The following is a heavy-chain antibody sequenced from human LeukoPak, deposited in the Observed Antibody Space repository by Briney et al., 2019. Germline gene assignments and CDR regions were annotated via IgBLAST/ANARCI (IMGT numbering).Heavy chain of an antibody. V-gene: IGHV4-61*01. CDR2: IYYSGST. Sequence: SETLSLTCTVSGGSVSSGSYYWSWIRQPPGKGLEWIGYIYYSGSTNYNPSLKSRVTISVDTSENQFSLKLSSVTAADTAVYYCALGIIDYYYGMDVWGQGTTVTVSS. CDR1: GGSVSSGSYY. J-gene: IGHJ6*02. D-gene: IGHD7-27*01. CDR3: ALGIIDYYYGMDV.